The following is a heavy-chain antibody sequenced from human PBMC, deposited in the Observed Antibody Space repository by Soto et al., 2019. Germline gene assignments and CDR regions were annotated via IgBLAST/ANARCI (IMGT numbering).Heavy chain of an antibody. V-gene: IGHV3-23*01. Sequence: ELQLLESGGGFVQPGGSLRLSCTASGFGLSTYAISWVRQAPWKGLEWVSVISANSGNTDYADSVKGRFTISRDKSENTVFLQMNRLRAEDTAVYYCALPSCGGDCYSPFDYWGQGTLVTVSS. J-gene: IGHJ4*02. D-gene: IGHD2-21*02. CDR3: ALPSCGGDCYSPFDY. CDR2: ISANSGNT. CDR1: GFGLSTYA.